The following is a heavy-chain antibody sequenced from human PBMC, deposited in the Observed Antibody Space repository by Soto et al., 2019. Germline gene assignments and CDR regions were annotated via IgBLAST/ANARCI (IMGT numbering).Heavy chain of an antibody. CDR2: IYSGGDT. V-gene: IGHV3-66*01. CDR3: ARDGTYNWV. CDR1: GFTVSNNY. Sequence: ELQLVASGGGLVQPGGSLRLSCAASGFTVSNNYLRWVRQAPGKGLEWVSLIYSGGDTYYADSVKGRFTISRDNSKTTLYLQMNSLRAEDTAVYYCARDGTYNWVGGQGILVTVSS. J-gene: IGHJ4*02. D-gene: IGHD1-1*01.